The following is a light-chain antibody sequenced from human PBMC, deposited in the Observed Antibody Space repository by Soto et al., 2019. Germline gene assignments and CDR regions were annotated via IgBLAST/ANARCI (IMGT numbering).Light chain of an antibody. CDR3: QQHNNWPLT. CDR2: GVS. J-gene: IGKJ4*01. CDR1: QSVSSN. V-gene: IGKV3-15*01. Sequence: EIVMTQSPGTLSVSPGERATLSCRASQSVSSNLAWYQQKPGQAPRLLIYGVSTRATGIPARFSGSGSGTEVTPTISSLQTEDSAVYYCQQHNNWPLTFGGGTKVELK.